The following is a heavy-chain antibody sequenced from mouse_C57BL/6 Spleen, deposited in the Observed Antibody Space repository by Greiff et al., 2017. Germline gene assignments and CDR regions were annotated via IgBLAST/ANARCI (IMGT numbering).Heavy chain of an antibody. D-gene: IGHD1-1*01. CDR2: IYPGNSDT. Sequence: VQLQQSGTVLARPGASVKMSCKTSGYTFTSYWMHWVKQRPGQGLEWIGAIYPGNSDTSYNQKFKGKAKLTAVTSASTAYMELSSLTNEDSAVYCCTRWEYYGSFYAMDYWGQGTSVTVSS. CDR1: GYTFTSYW. J-gene: IGHJ4*01. V-gene: IGHV1-5*01. CDR3: TRWEYYGSFYAMDY.